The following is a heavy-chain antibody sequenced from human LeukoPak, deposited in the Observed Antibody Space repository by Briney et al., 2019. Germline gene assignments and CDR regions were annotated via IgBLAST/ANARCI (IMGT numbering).Heavy chain of an antibody. D-gene: IGHD2-15*01. J-gene: IGHJ5*02. CDR3: AKSGWVAVAATPSWFDP. CDR2: ISGSGGST. V-gene: IGHV3-23*01. CDR1: GFTFSSYA. Sequence: GGSLRLSCAASGFTFSSYAMSWVRQAPGKGLEWVSAISGSGGSTYYADSVKGRFTISRDNSKNTLYLQMNSLRAEDTAVYYCAKSGWVAVAATPSWFDPWGQGTLVTVSS.